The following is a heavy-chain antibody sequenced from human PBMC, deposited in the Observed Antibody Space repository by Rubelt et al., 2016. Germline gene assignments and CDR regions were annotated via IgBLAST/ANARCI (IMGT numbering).Heavy chain of an antibody. CDR2: IYPGDSDT. V-gene: IGHV5-51*01. J-gene: IGHJ5*02. D-gene: IGHD1-7*01. CDR1: GYSFTSYW. Sequence: KTGESLKISCKGSGYSFTSYWIGWVRQMPGKGLEWMGIIYPGDSDTRYSPSFQGQVTISADKSISTAYLQWSSLKASDTAMYYCARKPITGTTENWFDPWGQGTLVTVSS. CDR3: ARKPITGTTENWFDP.